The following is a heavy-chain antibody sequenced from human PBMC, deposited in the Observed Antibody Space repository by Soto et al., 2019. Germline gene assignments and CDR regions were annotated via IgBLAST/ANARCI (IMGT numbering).Heavy chain of an antibody. V-gene: IGHV4-59*01. CDR1: GGSISSYY. CDR3: ARAIAVAGVFDY. Sequence: SSETLSLTCTVSGGSISSYYWSWIRQPPGKGLEWIGYIYYSGSTNYNPSLKSRVTISVDTSKNQFSLKLSSVTAADTAVYYCARAIAVAGVFDYWGQGTLVTVSS. J-gene: IGHJ4*02. D-gene: IGHD6-19*01. CDR2: IYYSGST.